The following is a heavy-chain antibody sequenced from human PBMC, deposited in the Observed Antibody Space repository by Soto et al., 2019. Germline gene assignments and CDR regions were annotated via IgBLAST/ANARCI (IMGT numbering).Heavy chain of an antibody. CDR3: ARIAHYYYYMDV. J-gene: IGHJ6*03. D-gene: IGHD3-22*01. CDR2: MNPNSGDT. CDR1: GYTFTSCD. V-gene: IGHV1-8*01. Sequence: ASVKVSFKASGYTFTSCDINWVRQATGQGLEWMGWMNPNSGDTGYAQKFQGRVTMTRNTSISTAYMELSSLRSEDTAVYYCARIAHYYYYMDVWGKGTTVTVSS.